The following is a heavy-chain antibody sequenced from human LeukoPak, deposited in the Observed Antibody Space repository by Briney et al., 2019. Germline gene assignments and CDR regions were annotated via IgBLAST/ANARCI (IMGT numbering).Heavy chain of an antibody. CDR2: IWYDGSNK. J-gene: IGHJ4*02. CDR1: GFTFSSHG. CDR3: ARDQGKGSGSYYGMDF. Sequence: GRSLRLSCAASGFTFSSHGMHWVRQAPGKGLEWVALIWYDGSNKYNADPVKGRFTISRDNSKNTRYLQMNSLRAEDTAVYYCARDQGKGSGSYYGMDFWGQGSLVTVSS. D-gene: IGHD3-10*01. V-gene: IGHV3-33*01.